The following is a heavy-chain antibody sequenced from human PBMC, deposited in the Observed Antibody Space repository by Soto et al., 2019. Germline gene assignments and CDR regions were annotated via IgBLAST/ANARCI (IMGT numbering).Heavy chain of an antibody. V-gene: IGHV1-18*01. J-gene: IGHJ2*01. Sequence: QVQLVQSGAEVKKPGASVKVSCKASGYTFTSYGISWVRQAPGQGLEWMGWISAYNGNTNYAQKLQGRVTMTTDTYTSTAYMELRSLRSDDTAVYYCARDIYGDYPHWYFDLWGRGTLVTVSS. CDR2: ISAYNGNT. CDR3: ARDIYGDYPHWYFDL. CDR1: GYTFTSYG. D-gene: IGHD4-17*01.